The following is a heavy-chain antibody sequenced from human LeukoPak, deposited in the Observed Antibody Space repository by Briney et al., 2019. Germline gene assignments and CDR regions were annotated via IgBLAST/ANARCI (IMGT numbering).Heavy chain of an antibody. D-gene: IGHD1-26*01. CDR2: ISSSGSII. J-gene: IGHJ4*02. CDR1: GFIFSNYA. V-gene: IGHV3-48*04. CDR3: ARDRYSGSYPLDY. Sequence: GGSLRLSCATSGFIFSNYAVNWVRQAPGKGLEWVSYISSSGSIIYYADSVKGRFTISRDNAKNSLYLQMNSLRAEDTAVYYCARDRYSGSYPLDYWGQGTLVTVSS.